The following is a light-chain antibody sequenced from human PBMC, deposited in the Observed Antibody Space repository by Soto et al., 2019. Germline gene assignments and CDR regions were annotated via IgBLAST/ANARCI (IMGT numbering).Light chain of an antibody. Sequence: EIVLTQSPGTLSLSPGERATLSCRASQNVDTKYLAWYQQKPGQAPRLLIYGASTRATGIPARFSGSGSGTEFTLTISSLQSEDFAVYYCQQYNNWPPITFGQGTRLEIK. CDR3: QQYNNWPPIT. V-gene: IGKV3-15*01. J-gene: IGKJ5*01. CDR1: QNVDTKY. CDR2: GAS.